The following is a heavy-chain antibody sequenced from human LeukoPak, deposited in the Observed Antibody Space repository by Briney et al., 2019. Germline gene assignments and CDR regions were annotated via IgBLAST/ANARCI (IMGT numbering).Heavy chain of an antibody. V-gene: IGHV4-39*07. Sequence: TSETLSLTCTVSGGSISSSSYYWGWIRQPPGKGLEWIGSIYYSGSTYYNPSLKSRVTISVDTSKNQFSLKLRSVTAADTTVYYCARVGGITMIVVLITDAFDIWGQGTMVTVSS. CDR1: GGSISSSSYY. CDR2: IYYSGST. J-gene: IGHJ3*02. CDR3: ARVGGITMIVVLITDAFDI. D-gene: IGHD3-22*01.